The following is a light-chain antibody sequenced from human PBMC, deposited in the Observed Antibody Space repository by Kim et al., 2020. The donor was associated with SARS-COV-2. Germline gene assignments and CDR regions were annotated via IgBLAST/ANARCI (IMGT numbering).Light chain of an antibody. J-gene: IGKJ4*01. V-gene: IGKV3D-15*01. CDR2: GAS. Sequence: VAPGERATRSCRASQSVSNNLAWYQQKPGQAPGLLIYGASTRATGIPARFSGSGSGTEFTLTISSLQSDDLAVYYCQQYNNWPLTFGGGTKVDIK. CDR3: QQYNNWPLT. CDR1: QSVSNN.